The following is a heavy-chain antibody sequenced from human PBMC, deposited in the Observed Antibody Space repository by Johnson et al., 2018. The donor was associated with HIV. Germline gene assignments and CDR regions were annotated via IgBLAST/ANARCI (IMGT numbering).Heavy chain of an antibody. V-gene: IGHV3-66*01. D-gene: IGHD5-24*01. J-gene: IGHJ3*02. CDR2: IYTGGST. Sequence: VQLVESGGGLVQPGGSLRLSCAASGLTVSSNFMGWVRQAPGKGLEWVSSIYTGGSTYYADSVKGRFTISRDNSKNTLYLQMNSLRAEDTAVYYCAKADRVRYGAGAFDIWGQGTMVTVSS. CDR3: AKADRVRYGAGAFDI. CDR1: GLTVSSNF.